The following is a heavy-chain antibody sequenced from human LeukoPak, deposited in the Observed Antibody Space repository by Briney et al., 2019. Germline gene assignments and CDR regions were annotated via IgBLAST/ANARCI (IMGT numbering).Heavy chain of an antibody. J-gene: IGHJ6*04. D-gene: IGHD1-26*01. CDR3: ACVVGATQDV. CDR1: AFTFSSYS. Sequence: PGGSLRLSCAASAFTFSSYSMNWVRQAPGKGLEWVSSISSTSTYIYYADSVKGRFTISRDNAKNSLYLQMNSLRAEDTAVYYCACVVGATQDVWGKGTTVIVSS. CDR2: ISSTSTYI. V-gene: IGHV3-21*01.